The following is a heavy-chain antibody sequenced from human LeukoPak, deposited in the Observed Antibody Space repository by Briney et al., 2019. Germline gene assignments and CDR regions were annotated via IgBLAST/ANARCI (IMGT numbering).Heavy chain of an antibody. CDR3: AREHSSSPGGFDY. CDR2: IYYSGST. V-gene: IGHV4-59*12. D-gene: IGHD6-6*01. Sequence: SETLSLTCTVSGGSISSYYWSWIRQPPGKGLEWIGYIYYSGSTNYKPSLKSRVTISVDTSKNQFSLKLSSVTAADTAVYYCAREHSSSPGGFDYWGQGTLVTVSS. CDR1: GGSISSYY. J-gene: IGHJ4*02.